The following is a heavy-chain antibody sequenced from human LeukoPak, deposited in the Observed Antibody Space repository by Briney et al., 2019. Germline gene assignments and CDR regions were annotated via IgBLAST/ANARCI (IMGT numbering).Heavy chain of an antibody. V-gene: IGHV4-4*02. CDR2: IYHSGST. D-gene: IGHD3-22*01. Sequence: SETLSLTCAVSGGSISSSNWWSWVRQPPGKGLEWIGEIYHSGSTNYNPSLKSRVTISVDKSKNQFSLKLSSVTAADTAVYYCARVQNTYDSSGYYYFDYWGQATLVTVS. J-gene: IGHJ4*02. CDR1: GGSISSSNW. CDR3: ARVQNTYDSSGYYYFDY.